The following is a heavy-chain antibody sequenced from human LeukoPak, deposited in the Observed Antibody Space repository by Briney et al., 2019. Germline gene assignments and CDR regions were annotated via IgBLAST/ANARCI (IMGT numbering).Heavy chain of an antibody. CDR2: INPKSGGT. J-gene: IGHJ6*02. Sequence: ASLTVSCKASGYTFTGDYLQWVRQAPGQGLEWLGWINPKSGGTNFAQKFQGRVTMTWESSISTAYMELSRLTSDDTAVYYCARESVGYRTTGRPYYYGMDVWGQGTTVTVSS. CDR3: ARESVGYRTTGRPYYYGMDV. D-gene: IGHD1-14*01. V-gene: IGHV1-2*02. CDR1: GYTFTGDY.